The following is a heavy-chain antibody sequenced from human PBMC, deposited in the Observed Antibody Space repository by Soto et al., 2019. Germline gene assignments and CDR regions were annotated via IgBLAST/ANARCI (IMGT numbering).Heavy chain of an antibody. CDR1: GFTFSSYA. V-gene: IGHV3-30-3*01. J-gene: IGHJ6*02. CDR2: ISYDGSNK. D-gene: IGHD3-16*01. Sequence: GGSLRLSCAASGFTFSSYAMHWVRQAPGKGLEWVAVISYDGSNKYYADSVKGRFTISRDNSKNTLYLQMNSLRAEDTAVYYCARLGIWSYGMDVWGQGTTVTVSS. CDR3: ARLGIWSYGMDV.